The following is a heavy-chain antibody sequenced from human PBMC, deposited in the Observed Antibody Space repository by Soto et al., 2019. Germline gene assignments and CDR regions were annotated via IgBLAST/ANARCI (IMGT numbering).Heavy chain of an antibody. D-gene: IGHD1-26*01. J-gene: IGHJ6*02. Sequence: GASVKVSCKASGGTFSSYAISWVRQAPGQGLEWMGGIIPIFGTANYAQKFQGRVTITADKSTSTAYMELSSLRSEDTAVYYCARDQDGLLPPRNYYGMDVWGQGTTVTVSS. CDR1: GGTFSSYA. V-gene: IGHV1-69*06. CDR3: ARDQDGLLPPRNYYGMDV. CDR2: IIPIFGTA.